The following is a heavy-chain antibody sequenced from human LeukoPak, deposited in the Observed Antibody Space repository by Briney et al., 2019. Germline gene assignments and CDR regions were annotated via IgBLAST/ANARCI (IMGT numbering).Heavy chain of an antibody. J-gene: IGHJ4*02. CDR1: GYTLTELS. CDR3: ARGVRGFDY. V-gene: IGHV1-24*01. Sequence: ASVKVSCKVSGYTLTELSMHWVRQAPGKGLEWMGGFDPEDGETIYAQKFQGRVTMTRDTSTSTVYMELSSLRSEDTAVYYCARGVRGFDYWGQGTLVTVSS. CDR2: FDPEDGET.